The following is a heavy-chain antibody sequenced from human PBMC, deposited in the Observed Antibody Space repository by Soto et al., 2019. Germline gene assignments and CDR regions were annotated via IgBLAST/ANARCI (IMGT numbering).Heavy chain of an antibody. V-gene: IGHV4-30-4*01. CDR1: GGSISSGDYS. Sequence: QVQLQESGPGLVEPSQTLSLTCTVSGGSISSGDYSWSWIRQSPGKGLEWIGHIYNSVSTYSNPSLKSRVRISVDTSKSDCSLKLSSVTAADTAVYSGARGPSGDKVDCWGQGTLVTVS. CDR3: ARGPSGDKVDC. D-gene: IGHD1-26*01. J-gene: IGHJ4*02. CDR2: IYNSVST.